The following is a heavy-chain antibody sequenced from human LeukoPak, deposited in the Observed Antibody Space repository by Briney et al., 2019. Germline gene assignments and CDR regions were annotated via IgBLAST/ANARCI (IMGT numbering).Heavy chain of an antibody. Sequence: GGTLRLSCAASGFTFSSYGMSWVRQAPGKGWEGVSAISGSGGRTYYADSVKGRFTISRDNSKNTLYLQMNSLRAEDTAVYYCAKDNPDSSHGVWGKGTTVTISS. CDR3: AKDNPDSSHGV. V-gene: IGHV3-23*01. CDR2: ISGSGGRT. D-gene: IGHD3-22*01. CDR1: GFTFSSYG. J-gene: IGHJ6*04.